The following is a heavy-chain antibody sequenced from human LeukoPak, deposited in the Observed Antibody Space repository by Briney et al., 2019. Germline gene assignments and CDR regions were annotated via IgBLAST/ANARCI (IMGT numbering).Heavy chain of an antibody. Sequence: GGSLRLSCAASGFTFSHFWMSWVRQAPGKGLEWVASINHNGNVNYYVDSVKGRFTISRDNAKNSLYLQMSNLRAEDTAVYFCARGGGLDVWGQGATVTVSS. D-gene: IGHD3-16*01. CDR3: ARGGGLDV. V-gene: IGHV3-7*03. J-gene: IGHJ6*02. CDR2: INHNGNVN. CDR1: GFTFSHFW.